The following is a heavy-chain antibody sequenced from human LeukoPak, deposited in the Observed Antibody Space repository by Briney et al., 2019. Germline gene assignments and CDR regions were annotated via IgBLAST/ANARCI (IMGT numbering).Heavy chain of an antibody. Sequence: GASVKVSCKASGYDFSRYDINWVRLAPGQGLEWMGWMNPNNGDTDYAQNFQGRVTMTRDTSMSTAYMELSSLRSEDTALYYCARGRIRYDDYSSGWFVFFEFWGQGGLVTVSS. CDR3: ARGRIRYDDYSSGWFVFFEF. D-gene: IGHD6-19*01. CDR2: MNPNNGDT. V-gene: IGHV1-8*01. J-gene: IGHJ4*02. CDR1: GYDFSRYD.